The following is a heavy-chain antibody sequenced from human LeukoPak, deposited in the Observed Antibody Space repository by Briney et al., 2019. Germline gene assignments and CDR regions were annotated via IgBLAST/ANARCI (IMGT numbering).Heavy chain of an antibody. CDR1: GYTFNNYA. Sequence: GGSLRLSCAASGYTFNNYAMNWVRQAPGKGLEWVSSISGGETTYYADSAKGRFTISRDNSQNTSYLQMNSLRAEATAVYYCARVTVDSGYDYFDYWGQGTLVTVSS. CDR2: ISGGETT. V-gene: IGHV3-23*01. J-gene: IGHJ4*02. D-gene: IGHD5-12*01. CDR3: ARVTVDSGYDYFDY.